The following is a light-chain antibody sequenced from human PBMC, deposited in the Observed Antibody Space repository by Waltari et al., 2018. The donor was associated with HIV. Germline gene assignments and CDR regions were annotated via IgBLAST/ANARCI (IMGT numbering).Light chain of an antibody. J-gene: IGKJ1*01. V-gene: IGKV1-39*01. CDR2: AAS. CDR3: QQSYSTRLT. Sequence: DIQMTQSPSSLSASVGDRVTLTCRASQCISSNLNWYQQKPGRAPKLLIYAASSLQSAVPSRFSGSGSGTDFTLTISSLQPEDFATYYCQQSYSTRLTFGQGTKVEIK. CDR1: QCISSN.